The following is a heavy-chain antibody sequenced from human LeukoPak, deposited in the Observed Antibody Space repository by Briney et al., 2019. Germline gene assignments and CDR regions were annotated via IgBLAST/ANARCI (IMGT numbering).Heavy chain of an antibody. CDR1: EFTFSNFA. Sequence: PGGSLRLSCAASEFTFSNFAMSWVRQAPGKGLEWVANINQDGSEKYYVDSVKGRFTISRDNAKNSLYLQMNSLRAEDTAVYYCARKLYYYDSGGSAGYAGWFDPWGQGTLVTVSS. CDR2: INQDGSEK. V-gene: IGHV3-7*05. CDR3: ARKLYYYDSGGSAGYAGWFDP. D-gene: IGHD3-22*01. J-gene: IGHJ5*02.